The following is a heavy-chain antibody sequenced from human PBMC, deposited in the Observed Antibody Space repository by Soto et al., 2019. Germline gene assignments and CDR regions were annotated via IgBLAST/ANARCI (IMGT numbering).Heavy chain of an antibody. CDR3: ARDAYSGSYFSLGAFDI. CDR1: GFTFSSYA. J-gene: IGHJ3*02. V-gene: IGHV3-30-3*01. D-gene: IGHD1-26*01. CDR2: ISYDGSGK. Sequence: QVQLVESGGGVVQPGRSLRLSCEASGFTFSSYAMYWVRQAPGKGLEWVAVISYDGSGKYYPDSVKGRLTISRDNSKNTLYLLRNSLRAEDTAVYYCARDAYSGSYFSLGAFDIWGQGTMVTVSS.